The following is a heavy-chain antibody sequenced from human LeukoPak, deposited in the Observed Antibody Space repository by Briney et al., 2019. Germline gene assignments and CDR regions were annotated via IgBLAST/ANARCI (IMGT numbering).Heavy chain of an antibody. CDR2: ISYVGSKK. D-gene: IGHD2-2*01. V-gene: IGHV3-30-3*01. CDR3: ARGYCSSTSCRRDFDY. J-gene: IGHJ4*02. Sequence: GGSLRLSCAASGFTFSSYSIHWVRRAPGKGLEWVAIISYVGSKKYYADSVKGRFTISRDNSKNTLYLQMNSLRAEDTAVYYCARGYCSSTSCRRDFDYWGQGTLVTVSS. CDR1: GFTFSSYS.